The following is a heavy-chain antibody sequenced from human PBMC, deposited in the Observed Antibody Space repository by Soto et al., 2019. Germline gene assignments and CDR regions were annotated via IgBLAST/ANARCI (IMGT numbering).Heavy chain of an antibody. D-gene: IGHD1-1*01. CDR3: TRHTYNSRYSYFGMDV. CDR2: IRSKAYGETT. CDR1: VFTFGDYA. V-gene: IGHV3-49*03. Sequence: GGSLRLSCICSVFTFGDYAISWSRQAPGKGLEWVGVIRSKAYGETTDYAASVKGRSTILRDDSKSIAYLQLNSLQSEDTGVYYCTRHTYNSRYSYFGMDVWGQETRVTFSS. J-gene: IGHJ6*02.